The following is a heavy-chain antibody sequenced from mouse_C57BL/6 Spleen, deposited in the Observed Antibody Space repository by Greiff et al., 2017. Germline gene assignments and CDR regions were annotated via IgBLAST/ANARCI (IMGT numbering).Heavy chain of an antibody. Sequence: VQLQQSGPELVKPGASVKLSCTASGFTFTDYNMDWVKQSHGKSLEWIGSINPNNGGTNYNQKFKGKATMTVDKSSNTAYMELRSLTSEDTAVYYCARDGYYRAMDYWGQGTSVTVSA. V-gene: IGHV1-18*01. CDR2: INPNNGGT. CDR1: GFTFTDYN. CDR3: ARDGYYRAMDY. J-gene: IGHJ4*01. D-gene: IGHD2-3*01.